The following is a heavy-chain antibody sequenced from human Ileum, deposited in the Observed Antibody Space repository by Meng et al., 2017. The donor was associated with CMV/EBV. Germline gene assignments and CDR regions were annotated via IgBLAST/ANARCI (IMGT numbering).Heavy chain of an antibody. Sequence: ASVKVSCKASGYTFTYYIHWVRQAPGQGLEWMGWINPNSGGTKYAQKFQGRVTMTRDTSISTAYMELSSLRSDDTAVYYCARGPSRTATSNWFDPWGQGTLVTVSS. CDR3: ARGPSRTATSNWFDP. J-gene: IGHJ5*02. D-gene: IGHD5-18*01. CDR2: INPNSGGT. V-gene: IGHV1-2*02. CDR1: GYTFTYY.